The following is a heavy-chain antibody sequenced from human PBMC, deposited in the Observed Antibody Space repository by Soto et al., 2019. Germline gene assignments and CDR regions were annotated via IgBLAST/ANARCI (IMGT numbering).Heavy chain of an antibody. D-gene: IGHD3-10*01. CDR1: GFTFSSYG. Sequence: QVQLVESGGGVVQPGRSLRLSCAASGFTFSSYGMHWVRQAPGKGLEWVAVISYDGSNKYYADSVKGRFTISRDNSKNTLYLQMNSLRAEDTAVYYCAKGGRLLWFGELFAHWGQGTLVTVSS. CDR3: AKGGRLLWFGELFAH. CDR2: ISYDGSNK. J-gene: IGHJ4*02. V-gene: IGHV3-30*18.